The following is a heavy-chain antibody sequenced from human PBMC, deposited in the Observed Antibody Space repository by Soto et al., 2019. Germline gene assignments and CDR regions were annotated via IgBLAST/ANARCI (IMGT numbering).Heavy chain of an antibody. D-gene: IGHD6-13*01. Sequence: GGSLRLSCAASGFTFSSYAMSWVRQAPGKGLEWVSAISGSGGSTYYADSVKGRSTISRDNSKNRLYLQMNSLRAEDTAVYYCAKWGPRQLVSNWFDPWGQGTLVTVSS. J-gene: IGHJ5*02. CDR2: ISGSGGST. CDR1: GFTFSSYA. V-gene: IGHV3-23*01. CDR3: AKWGPRQLVSNWFDP.